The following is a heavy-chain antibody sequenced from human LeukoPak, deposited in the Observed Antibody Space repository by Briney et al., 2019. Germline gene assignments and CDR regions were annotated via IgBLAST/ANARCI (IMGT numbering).Heavy chain of an antibody. J-gene: IGHJ6*02. D-gene: IGHD2-15*01. Sequence: SETLSLTCTVSGGSISSYYWSWIRQPPGKGLEWIGYIYYSGSTNYNPSLKRRVTISVDTSKNQFSLKLSSVTAADTAVYYCAGLTVVVAATPVFSYYYYGMDVWGQGTTVTVSS. CDR2: IYYSGST. V-gene: IGHV4-59*01. CDR3: AGLTVVVAATPVFSYYYYGMDV. CDR1: GGSISSYY.